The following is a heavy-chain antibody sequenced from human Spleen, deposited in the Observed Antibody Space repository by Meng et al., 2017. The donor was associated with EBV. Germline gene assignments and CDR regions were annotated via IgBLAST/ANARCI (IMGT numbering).Heavy chain of an antibody. V-gene: IGHV1-24*01. D-gene: IGHD3-22*01. CDR3: ATSDSGGYFYD. CDR1: GYTLTEIS. J-gene: IGHJ4*02. Sequence: QCKLVKYGAEVKQPCAYVKASCKVSGYTLTEISMHWVRQPPGKGLGWMGGFDPEDGETVYAQNFQGRVTMTEDKSADTAYMEMSSLRSEDTAVYYCATSDSGGYFYDWGQGTLVTVSS. CDR2: FDPEDGET.